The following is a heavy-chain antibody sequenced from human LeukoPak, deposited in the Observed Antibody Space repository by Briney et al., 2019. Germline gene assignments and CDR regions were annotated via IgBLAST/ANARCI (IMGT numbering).Heavy chain of an antibody. Sequence: GESLKISCKGSGYRFTSYWIGWVRQMPGKGLEWMGIIYPDDSDTRYRPSFQGQVTISADKSISTAYLQWSSLKASDTAMYYRARRGGYGGYDFSWWGQGTLVTVSS. CDR1: GYRFTSYW. V-gene: IGHV5-51*01. J-gene: IGHJ4*02. CDR2: IYPDDSDT. D-gene: IGHD5-12*01. CDR3: ARRGGYGGYDFSW.